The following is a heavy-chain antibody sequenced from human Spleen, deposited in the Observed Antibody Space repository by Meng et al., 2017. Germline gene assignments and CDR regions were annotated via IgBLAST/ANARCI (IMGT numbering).Heavy chain of an antibody. CDR3: ARATSLFGGVIVQPLDN. V-gene: IGHV1-69*10. D-gene: IGHD3-16*02. Sequence: SVKVSCKASGDTFSDSAISWVRQAPGQGPEWMGGIIPLLGPANYAQKFQGRVTITADKSTSTSYMDLSSLRSEDTAVYYCARATSLFGGVIVQPLDNWGQGTLVTGAS. CDR1: GDTFSDSA. J-gene: IGHJ4*02. CDR2: IIPLLGPA.